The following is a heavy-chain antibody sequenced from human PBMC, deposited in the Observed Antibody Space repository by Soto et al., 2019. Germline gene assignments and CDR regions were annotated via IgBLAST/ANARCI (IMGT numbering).Heavy chain of an antibody. J-gene: IGHJ4*02. CDR2: IIPIFGTA. V-gene: IGHV1-69*13. D-gene: IGHD3-10*01. CDR3: AASYGSGYRAFDY. Sequence: SVQVSCKASGGTFSSYAIIWVRQAPGQGLEWMGGIIPIFGTANYAQKFQGRVTITADESTSTAYMELSSLRSEDTAVYYCAASYGSGYRAFDYWGQGALVTVSS. CDR1: GGTFSSYA.